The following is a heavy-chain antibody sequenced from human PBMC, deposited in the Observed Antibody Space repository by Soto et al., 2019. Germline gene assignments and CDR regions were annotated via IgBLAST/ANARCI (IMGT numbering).Heavy chain of an antibody. D-gene: IGHD5-18*01. J-gene: IGHJ4*02. CDR2: VSYDGGTK. CDR3: VKEFGVAGSSYESFFDY. V-gene: IGHV3-30*18. Sequence: QVQLVESGGGVVQPGGSLRLSCAASGFTLSSHGMQWVRQAPGKGLEWVAVVSYDGGTKYYADCVKGRFTISRDNSKNTLYLQMNSLRAEDTAVYYCVKEFGVAGSSYESFFDYWGQGTLVTVSS. CDR1: GFTLSSHG.